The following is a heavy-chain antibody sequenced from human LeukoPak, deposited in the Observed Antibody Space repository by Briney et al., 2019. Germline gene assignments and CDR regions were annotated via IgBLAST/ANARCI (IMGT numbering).Heavy chain of an antibody. Sequence: SETLSLTCTVSGGSISSYYWSWIRQPAGKGLEWIGRIYTSGSTNYNPSLKSRVTMSVDTSKNQFSLKLSSVTAADTAVYYCARGKNYYDSSGYYYYYMDVWGKGTTVTVSS. V-gene: IGHV4-4*07. CDR3: ARGKNYYDSSGYYYYYMDV. CDR1: GGSISSYY. D-gene: IGHD3-22*01. CDR2: IYTSGST. J-gene: IGHJ6*03.